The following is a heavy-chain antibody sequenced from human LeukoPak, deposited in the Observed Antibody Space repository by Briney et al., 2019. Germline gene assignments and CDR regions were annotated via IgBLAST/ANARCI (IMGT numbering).Heavy chain of an antibody. V-gene: IGHV3-23*01. J-gene: IGHJ5*02. CDR1: GFTFSDYA. Sequence: PGGSLRLSCAASGFTFSDYAMSWVRQAPGKGLEWVSTISGSGGRTFDADSVKGRFTISRDNSKNTLYLQMDSLRAEDTALYYCAKDQGAVPVHYDSRGAISDWFDPWGQGTLVTVSS. CDR3: AKDQGAVPVHYDSRGAISDWFDP. CDR2: ISGSGGRT. D-gene: IGHD3-22*01.